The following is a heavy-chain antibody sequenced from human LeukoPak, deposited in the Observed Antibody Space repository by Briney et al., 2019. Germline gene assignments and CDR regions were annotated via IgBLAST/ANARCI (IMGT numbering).Heavy chain of an antibody. J-gene: IGHJ1*01. CDR1: GYTFTGYY. CDR2: INPSGGST. D-gene: IGHD6-13*01. CDR3: ARDLSGSWYGDEYFQH. Sequence: ASVKVSRKASGYTFTGYYMHWVRQAPGQGLEWMGIINPSGGSTSYAQKFQGRVTMTRDTSTSTVYMELSSLRSEDTAVYYCARDLSGSWYGDEYFQHWGQGTLVTVSS. V-gene: IGHV1-46*01.